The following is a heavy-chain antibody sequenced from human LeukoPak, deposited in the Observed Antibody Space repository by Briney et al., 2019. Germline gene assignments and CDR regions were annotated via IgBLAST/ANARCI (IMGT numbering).Heavy chain of an antibody. CDR2: INHEGSAT. D-gene: IGHD3-22*01. J-gene: IGHJ5*02. V-gene: IGHV3-74*01. CDR1: GFTFSNYF. CDR3: ARGNYYYDSDGFYHNFDQ. Sequence: GGSLRLSCVGSGFTFSNYFIHWVRQAPGKGLVWVTRINHEGSATSYADSVKGRFTFSRDNAKNTLYLQMNSLRAEDTAVYHCARGNYYYDSDGFYHNFDQWGQGTLVTVSS.